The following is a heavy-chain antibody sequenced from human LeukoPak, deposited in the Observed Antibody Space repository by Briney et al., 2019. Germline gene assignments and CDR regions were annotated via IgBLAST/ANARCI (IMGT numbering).Heavy chain of an antibody. D-gene: IGHD2-2*01. J-gene: IGHJ6*04. CDR3: VKGHCSSTSCYYYGGMDV. V-gene: IGHV3-64D*06. CDR1: GFSFSSYA. Sequence: PGGSLRLSCSADGFSFSSYAMHWVRQAPGRGLEYVSAISSNGGSTYYADSVKGRFTISRDNSKNTLYLQMSSLRAEDTAVYYCVKGHCSSTSCYYYGGMDVWGKGTTVTVSS. CDR2: ISSNGGST.